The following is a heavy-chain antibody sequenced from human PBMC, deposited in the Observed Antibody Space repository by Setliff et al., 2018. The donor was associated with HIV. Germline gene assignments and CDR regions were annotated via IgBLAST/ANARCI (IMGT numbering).Heavy chain of an antibody. V-gene: IGHV1-3*01. J-gene: IGHJ4*02. CDR2: INAGTSNT. CDR3: ARSLREYSYGSPDC. D-gene: IGHD5-18*01. Sequence: ASVKVSCKASGYRFTGFAIHWVRQAPGQRFEWMGWINAGTSNTKYSQKFQDRVTISRDIHANTAYMELSSLRSEDTAIYYCARSLREYSYGSPDCWGPGALVTVSS. CDR1: GYRFTGFA.